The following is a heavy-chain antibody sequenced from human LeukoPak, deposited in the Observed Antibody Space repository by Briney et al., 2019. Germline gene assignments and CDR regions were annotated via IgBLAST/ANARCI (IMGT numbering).Heavy chain of an antibody. CDR1: GGSISSYY. CDR2: IYYSGST. CDR3: ARHPGTN. Sequence: SETLSLTCTVSGGSISSYYWSWIRQPPGKGLEWIGYIYYSGSTNYNPSLKSRVTISVDTSKNQFSLKLSSVTAAVTAVYYCARHPGTNWGQGTLVTVSS. J-gene: IGHJ4*02. V-gene: IGHV4-59*08. D-gene: IGHD1-1*01.